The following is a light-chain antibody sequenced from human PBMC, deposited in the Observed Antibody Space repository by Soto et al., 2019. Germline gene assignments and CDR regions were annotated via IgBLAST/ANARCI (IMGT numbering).Light chain of an antibody. V-gene: IGLV2-14*01. Sequence: QPGLSQPASGSGSPGQSITISCTGTSSDVGGFEYVSWYQHQPGKAPKLIIYDVTKRPSGASNRFSGSKSGYTASLTLAGIQADEEGDYYCGSITRSSTSVFGTRSHFIVL. CDR2: DVT. J-gene: IGLJ1*01. CDR3: GSITRSSTSV. CDR1: SSDVGGFEY.